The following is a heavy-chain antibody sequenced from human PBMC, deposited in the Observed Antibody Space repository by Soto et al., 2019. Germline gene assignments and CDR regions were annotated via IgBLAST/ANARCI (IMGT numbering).Heavy chain of an antibody. J-gene: IGHJ4*02. V-gene: IGHV1-3*01. Sequence: GASVKGSCKASGYTFTSYGISWLRQAPGQGLEWMGWINAGDGNTKYSQKFQGRVTITRDTSASTACMELSSLRSEDTAVYYCARDAMTTEFDYWGQGTLVTVSS. CDR1: GYTFTSYG. D-gene: IGHD4-4*01. CDR2: INAGDGNT. CDR3: ARDAMTTEFDY.